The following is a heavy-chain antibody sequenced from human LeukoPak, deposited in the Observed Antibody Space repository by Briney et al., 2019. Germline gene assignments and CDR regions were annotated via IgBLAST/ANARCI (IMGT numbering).Heavy chain of an antibody. Sequence: GGSLRLSCAASGFTVSSNYMSWVRQAPGKGLEWVSVIYSGGSTYYADSVKGRFTISRDNSKNTLYLQMNSLRAEDTAVYYCARDARKVAGVFYYYYGMDVWGQGTTVTVSS. CDR2: IYSGGST. D-gene: IGHD6-19*01. V-gene: IGHV3-66*01. CDR1: GFTVSSNY. J-gene: IGHJ6*02. CDR3: ARDARKVAGVFYYYYGMDV.